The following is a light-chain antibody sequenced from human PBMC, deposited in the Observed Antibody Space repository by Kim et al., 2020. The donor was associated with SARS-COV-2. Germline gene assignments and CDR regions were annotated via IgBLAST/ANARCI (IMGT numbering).Light chain of an antibody. J-gene: IGLJ2*01. V-gene: IGLV3-19*01. Sequence: ALGQKVRMTCQGDSRRTYYASRYQQKPGQAPVVVIYGKNNRLSGIPDRLSGARSGNTAALTITGAQAEDEADDYCGTRDSTTNHLVFGGGTQLTVL. CDR1: SRRTYY. CDR3: GTRDSTTNHLV. CDR2: GKN.